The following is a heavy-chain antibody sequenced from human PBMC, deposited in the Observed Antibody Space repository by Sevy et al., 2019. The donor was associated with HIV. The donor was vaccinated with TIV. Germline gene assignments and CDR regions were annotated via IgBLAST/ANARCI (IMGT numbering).Heavy chain of an antibody. D-gene: IGHD3-10*01. J-gene: IGHJ3*02. CDR3: ARGFIMRAFDI. CDR2: IGTAGDT. V-gene: IGHV3-13*01. Sequence: GGSLRLSCAASGFTFSSYDMDWVRQATGKGLEWVSAIGTAGDTYYPGSVKGRFTISRENAKNSLYLQMNSLRAGDTAVYYCARGFIMRAFDIWGQGTMVTVSS. CDR1: GFTFSSYD.